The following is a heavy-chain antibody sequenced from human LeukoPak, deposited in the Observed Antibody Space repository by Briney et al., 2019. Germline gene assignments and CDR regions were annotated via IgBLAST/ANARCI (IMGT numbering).Heavy chain of an antibody. V-gene: IGHV1-8*01. CDR3: ARIPQRVPHNWFDP. CDR2: MNPHSGSA. D-gene: IGHD1-1*01. J-gene: IGHJ5*02. Sequence: ASVKVSCKASGYTFTSNDINWVRQATGQGLEWMGWMNPHSGSAGYAQKFQGRVTMTWDTSISSAYMELSSLTSDDTAVYYCARIPQRVPHNWFDPWGQGTLVTVSS. CDR1: GYTFTSND.